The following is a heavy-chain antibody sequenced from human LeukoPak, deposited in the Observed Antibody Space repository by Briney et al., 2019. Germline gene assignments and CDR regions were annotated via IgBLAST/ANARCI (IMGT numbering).Heavy chain of an antibody. D-gene: IGHD3-3*01. CDR2: INPNSGGT. CDR1: GYTFTSYG. V-gene: IGHV1-2*02. J-gene: IGHJ4*02. CDR3: ARVGVDEYYDFWSGYKELFDY. Sequence: ASVKVSCKASGYTFTSYGISWVRQAPGQGLEWMGWINPNSGGTNYAQKFQGRVTMTRDTSISTAYMELSRLRSDDTAVYYCARVGVDEYYDFWSGYKELFDYWGQGTLVTVSS.